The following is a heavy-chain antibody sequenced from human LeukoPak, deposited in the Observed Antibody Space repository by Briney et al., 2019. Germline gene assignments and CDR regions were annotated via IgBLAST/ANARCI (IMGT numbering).Heavy chain of an antibody. J-gene: IGHJ5*01. Sequence: GGSLRLSCVASGFPFGNYAMHWVRHTPGKGLEWVAGIPWNNDIITYADSVRGRFTVSRDNAKNSVYLQMDSLKPEDTALYHCVRGDWLDFWGQGTLVTVSS. D-gene: IGHD5-24*01. CDR3: VRGDWLDF. CDR1: GFPFGNYA. V-gene: IGHV3-9*01. CDR2: IPWNNDII.